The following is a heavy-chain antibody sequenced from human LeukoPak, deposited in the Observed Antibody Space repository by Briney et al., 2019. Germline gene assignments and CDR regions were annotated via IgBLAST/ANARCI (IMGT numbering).Heavy chain of an antibody. CDR3: ARDGYSSSSEYYYYSMDV. J-gene: IGHJ6*03. D-gene: IGHD6-6*01. CDR2: INPNSGGT. V-gene: IGHV1-2*02. Sequence: ASVNVSCKASGYTFTGYYMHLVRQAPGQGLEWMGWINPNSGGTNYAQKFQGRVTMTRDTSISTAYMELSRLRSDDTAVYYCARDGYSSSSEYYYYSMDVWGKGTTVTVSS. CDR1: GYTFTGYY.